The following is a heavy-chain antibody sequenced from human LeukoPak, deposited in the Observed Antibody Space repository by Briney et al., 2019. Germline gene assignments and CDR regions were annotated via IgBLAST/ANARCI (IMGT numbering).Heavy chain of an antibody. V-gene: IGHV3-74*01. J-gene: IGHJ4*02. CDR3: ARNYNGMSC. CDR1: GFTFTKYG. Sequence: GGSLRLSCVASGFTFTKYGMMWVRQAPGKGRVWFSYIDGDGTTPPYAASVNGRFTISRDNAKHTLYLQMNSLRAEDTAMYYCARNYNGMSCWGQGPLVIVSS. D-gene: IGHD1-26*01. CDR2: IDGDGTTP.